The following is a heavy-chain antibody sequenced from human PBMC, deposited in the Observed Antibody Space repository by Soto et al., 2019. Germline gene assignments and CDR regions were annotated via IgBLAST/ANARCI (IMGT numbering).Heavy chain of an antibody. D-gene: IGHD5-12*01. J-gene: IGHJ4*02. V-gene: IGHV4-31*03. CDR3: ARDTQRGYSGYFDS. CDR1: GGSLSSGGYY. CDR2: IYYSGST. Sequence: QVQLQESGPGLEKPSQTLSLSCTVSGGSLSSGGYYWSWIRQHPGKGLEWIGFIYYSGSTYYNPSLKSRVTISVDTSQNQFSLKLSSVTAADTAVYYCARDTQRGYSGYFDSWGQGTLVTVSS.